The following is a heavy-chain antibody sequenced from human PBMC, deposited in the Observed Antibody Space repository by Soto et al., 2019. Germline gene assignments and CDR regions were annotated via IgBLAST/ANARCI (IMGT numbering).Heavy chain of an antibody. D-gene: IGHD7-27*01. CDR3: ARSNWGSPKSPFDY. J-gene: IGHJ4*02. V-gene: IGHV4-59*01. Sequence: SETLSLTCTVSGGSISSYYWSWIRQPPGKGLEWIGYIYYSGSTNYNPSLRSRVTISVDTSKNQFSLKLSSVIAADTAVYYSARSNWGSPKSPFDYSGQGTLVTVSS. CDR2: IYYSGST. CDR1: GGSISSYY.